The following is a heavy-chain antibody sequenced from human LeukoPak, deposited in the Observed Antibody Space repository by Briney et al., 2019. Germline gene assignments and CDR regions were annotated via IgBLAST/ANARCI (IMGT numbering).Heavy chain of an antibody. V-gene: IGHV1-2*02. J-gene: IGHJ4*02. CDR2: INPNRGDT. CDR3: ARVMYQLPYFDP. Sequence: ASVKVSCKASGYTFTGYYIHWVRQAPGQGPEWMGWINPNRGDTNYAQRFQGRVSMTRDTSISTTYMELSTLRSDDTAIYYCARVMYQLPYFDPWGQGTLVTVSS. D-gene: IGHD2-2*01. CDR1: GYTFTGYY.